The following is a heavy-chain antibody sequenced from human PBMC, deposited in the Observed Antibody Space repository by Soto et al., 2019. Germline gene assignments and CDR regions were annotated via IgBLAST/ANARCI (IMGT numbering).Heavy chain of an antibody. CDR1: GGSISSSNW. CDR3: ARAVGNCSGGSCPRVDWFDP. D-gene: IGHD2-15*01. CDR2: IYHSGST. V-gene: IGHV4-4*02. J-gene: IGHJ5*02. Sequence: SETLSLTCAVSGGSISSSNWWSWVRQPPGKGLEWIGEIYHSGSTNYNPSLKSRVTISVDKSKNQFSLKLSSVTAADTAVYYCARAVGNCSGGSCPRVDWFDPWGQGTLVTVSS.